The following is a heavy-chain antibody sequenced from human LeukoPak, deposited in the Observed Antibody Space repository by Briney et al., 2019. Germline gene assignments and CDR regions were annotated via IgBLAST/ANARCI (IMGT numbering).Heavy chain of an antibody. CDR2: IYYSGST. J-gene: IGHJ4*02. CDR3: ARVEASYGRYYFDY. D-gene: IGHD5-18*01. CDR1: GGSISSGGYY. V-gene: IGHV4-31*03. Sequence: PSETLSLTCTVSGGSISSGGYYWSWIRQHPGKGLEWIGYIYYSGSTYYNPSLKSRVTISVDTSKNQFSLKLSSVTAADTAVYYCARVEASYGRYYFDYWGQGTLVTVSS.